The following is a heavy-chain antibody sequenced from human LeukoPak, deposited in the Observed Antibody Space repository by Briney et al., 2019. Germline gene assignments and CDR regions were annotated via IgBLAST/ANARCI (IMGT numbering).Heavy chain of an antibody. Sequence: GGSLRLSCAASGFTFNYAWVSWVRQVPGKGLEWVGQTVSEIDGGTTDYATPVKGRFTISRDDSKSTLYLQMNSLKIEDTAVYYCTTDEDWNYARKDVWGQGATVIVSS. V-gene: IGHV3-15*04. J-gene: IGHJ6*02. D-gene: IGHD1-7*01. CDR2: TVSEIDGGTT. CDR1: GFTFNYAW. CDR3: TTDEDWNYARKDV.